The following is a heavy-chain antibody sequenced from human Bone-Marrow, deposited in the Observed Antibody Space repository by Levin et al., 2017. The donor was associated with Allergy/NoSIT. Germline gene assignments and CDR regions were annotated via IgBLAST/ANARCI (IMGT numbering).Heavy chain of an antibody. D-gene: IGHD2-2*01. V-gene: IGHV3-15*05. CDR3: TADLEESSTYSCDY. Sequence: GESLKISCAGSGFAFSRTWMTWVRQAPGKGLECVARIKRKSDGETTDYAAPVKGRFTISRDDSKSTVYLQMNSLTPEDTAMYYCTADLEESSTYSCDYWGQGALVTVSS. CDR1: GFAFSRTW. CDR2: IKRKSDGETT. J-gene: IGHJ4*02.